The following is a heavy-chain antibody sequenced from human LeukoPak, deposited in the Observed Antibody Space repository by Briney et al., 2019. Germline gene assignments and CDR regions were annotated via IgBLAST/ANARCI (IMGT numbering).Heavy chain of an antibody. D-gene: IGHD3-22*01. CDR2: ISYDGSNK. CDR1: GFTFSSYG. J-gene: IGHJ4*02. Sequence: GGSLRLSCAASGFTFSSYGMHWVRQAPGKGLEWVAVISYDGSNKYYADSVKGRFTISRDNSKNTLYLQMNSLRAEDTAVYYCAKDRQRRIMYYDSSGYSSADYWGQGTLVTVSS. CDR3: AKDRQRRIMYYDSSGYSSADY. V-gene: IGHV3-30*18.